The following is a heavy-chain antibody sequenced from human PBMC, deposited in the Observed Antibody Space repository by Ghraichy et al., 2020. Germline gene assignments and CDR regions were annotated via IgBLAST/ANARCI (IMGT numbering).Heavy chain of an antibody. J-gene: IGHJ3*02. V-gene: IGHV3-9*01. D-gene: IGHD6-19*01. Sequence: GGSLRLSCAASGFTFDDYAMPWVRQAPGKGLEWVSGISWNRGSIGYAASVKGRFTISRDNAKNSLYLQMNSLRAEDTALYYCAKDRSGWPYDAFDIWGQGTMVTVSS. CDR1: GFTFDDYA. CDR3: AKDRSGWPYDAFDI. CDR2: ISWNRGSI.